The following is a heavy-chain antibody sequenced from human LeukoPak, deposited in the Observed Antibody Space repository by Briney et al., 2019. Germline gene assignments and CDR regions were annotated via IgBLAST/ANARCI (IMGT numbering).Heavy chain of an antibody. J-gene: IGHJ4*02. CDR1: GYTFTSYD. Sequence: ASVKVSCKASGYTFTSYDINWVRQATGQGLEWMGWMNPNSGNTGYAQKFQGSVTMTRNTSISTAYMELSSLRSEDTAVYYCARGHSSSPLQYDYWGQGTLVTVSS. V-gene: IGHV1-8*01. CDR2: MNPNSGNT. D-gene: IGHD6-6*01. CDR3: ARGHSSSPLQYDY.